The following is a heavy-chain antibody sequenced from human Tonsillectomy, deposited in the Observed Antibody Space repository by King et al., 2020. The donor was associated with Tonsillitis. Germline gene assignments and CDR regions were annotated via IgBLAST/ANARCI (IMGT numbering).Heavy chain of an antibody. Sequence: VQLVESGGGVVQPGRSLRLSCAASGFTFSSYGMHWVRQAPGKGLEWVAVIWYDGSNKYYADSVKGRFTISRDNSKNTLYLQMNSLRAEDTAVYYCARDRGNIVVVPAAWCWFDPWGQGTLVTVSS. CDR1: GFTFSSYG. V-gene: IGHV3-33*01. D-gene: IGHD2-2*01. CDR3: ARDRGNIVVVPAAWCWFDP. CDR2: IWYDGSNK. J-gene: IGHJ5*02.